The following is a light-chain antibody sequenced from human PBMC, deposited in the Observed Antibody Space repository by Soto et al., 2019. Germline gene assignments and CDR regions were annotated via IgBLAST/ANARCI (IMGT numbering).Light chain of an antibody. Sequence: QSVLTQPPSASGTPGQRVTISCSGSSSNIGSNTVNWYQQLPGTAHKLLIYNNNQRPSGVPDRFSVSKSGTSASLAISGLQSEDEDDYYCAAWDDSLNGLVFGTGTKLTVL. CDR1: SSNIGSNT. J-gene: IGLJ1*01. CDR2: NNN. V-gene: IGLV1-44*01. CDR3: AAWDDSLNGLV.